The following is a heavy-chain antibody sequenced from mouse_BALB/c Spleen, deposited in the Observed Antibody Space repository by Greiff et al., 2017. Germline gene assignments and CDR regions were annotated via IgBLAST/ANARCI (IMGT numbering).Heavy chain of an antibody. V-gene: IGHV2-6-7*01. Sequence: QVQLQQSGPGLVAPSQSLSITCTVSGFSLTGYGVNWVRQPPGKGLEWLGMIWGDGSTDYNSALKSRLSISKDNSKSQVFLKMNSLQTDDTARYYCARDQDYYGSSFYYYAMDDWGQGTSVAVSS. D-gene: IGHD1-1*01. CDR2: IWGDGST. CDR3: ARDQDYYGSSFYYYAMDD. CDR1: GFSLTGYG. J-gene: IGHJ4*01.